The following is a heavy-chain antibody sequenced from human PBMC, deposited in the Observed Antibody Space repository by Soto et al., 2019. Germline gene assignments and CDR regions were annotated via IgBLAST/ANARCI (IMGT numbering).Heavy chain of an antibody. J-gene: IGHJ3*02. CDR3: ARGGGVGLDGSAAFDI. CDR1: GYTLTSHH. CDR2: INPANGVA. Sequence: QVHLVQSGAEVKKPGASMKVSCTASGYTLTSHHVHWVRQAPGRRLEWMGSINPANGVAQYTARFQGRVIMTRDTSTSTVYMELRGLRSEDTAIFYCARGGGVGLDGSAAFDIWAMGQWSPCL. D-gene: IGHD1-1*01. V-gene: IGHV1-46*01.